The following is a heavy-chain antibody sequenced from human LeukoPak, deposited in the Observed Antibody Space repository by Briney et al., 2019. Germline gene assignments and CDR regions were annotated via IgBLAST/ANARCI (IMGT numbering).Heavy chain of an antibody. Sequence: SETLSLTCTVSGGSINSGDYYWVWIRQPPGKGLEWIGEINHSGSTNYNPSLKSRVTISVDTSKNQFSLKLSSVTAADTAVYYCARGRYYYDSSGYYGSPRLAPLSIDYWGQGTLVTVSS. J-gene: IGHJ4*02. CDR3: ARGRYYYDSSGYYGSPRLAPLSIDY. CDR2: INHSGST. CDR1: GGSINSGDYY. D-gene: IGHD3-22*01. V-gene: IGHV4-39*07.